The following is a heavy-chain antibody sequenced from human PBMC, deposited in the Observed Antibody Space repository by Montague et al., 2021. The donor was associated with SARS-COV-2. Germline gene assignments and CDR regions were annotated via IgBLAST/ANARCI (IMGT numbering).Heavy chain of an antibody. Sequence: TLSLTCTVSGGSISSGSYYWSWIRQPAGKGLEWIGRIYTSGSTNYNPSLKSRVTISVDTSKNQFSLKLSSVTAADTAVYYCARGGWAGTACSSTSGKPYYYCSGMDVWGQGTTVTVSS. CDR2: IYTSGST. D-gene: IGHD2-2*01. J-gene: IGHJ6*02. CDR1: GGSISSGSYY. V-gene: IGHV4-61*02. CDR3: ARGGWAGTACSSTSGKPYYYCSGMDV.